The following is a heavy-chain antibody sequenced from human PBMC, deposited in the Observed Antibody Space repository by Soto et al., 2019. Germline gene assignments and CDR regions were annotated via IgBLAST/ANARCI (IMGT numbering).Heavy chain of an antibody. CDR3: AITISMYSSSWSYDVFDI. D-gene: IGHD6-13*01. CDR1: GGTFSSYT. CDR2: IIPILGIA. V-gene: IGHV1-69*02. J-gene: IGHJ3*02. Sequence: SVKVSCKASGGTFSSYTISWVRQAPGQGLEWMGRIIPILGIANYAQKFQGRVTITADKSTSTAYMELSSLRSEDTAVYYCAITISMYSSSWSYDVFDIWAQGSLVT.